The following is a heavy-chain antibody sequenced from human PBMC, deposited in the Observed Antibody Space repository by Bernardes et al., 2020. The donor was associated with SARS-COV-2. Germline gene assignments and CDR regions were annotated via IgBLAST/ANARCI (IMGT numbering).Heavy chain of an antibody. CDR3: AGTRTTISTTGIPVDY. J-gene: IGHJ4*02. CDR2: INPNTGGT. D-gene: IGHD2-21*02. Sequence: ASVKVSCKASGYTFTGYFIHWVRQAPGQRLEWMGWINPNTGGTNYVQKFQGRVTMTRDTSITTAYMELSRLGSDDTAIYYCAGTRTTISTTGIPVDYWGQGALVTGSS. V-gene: IGHV1-2*02. CDR1: GYTFTGYF.